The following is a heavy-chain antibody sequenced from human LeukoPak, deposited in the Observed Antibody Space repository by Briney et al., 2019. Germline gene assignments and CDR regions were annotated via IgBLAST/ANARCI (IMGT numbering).Heavy chain of an antibody. J-gene: IGHJ4*02. CDR2: INPNSGGT. Sequence: GASVKVSCKASGYTFTGYYMHWVRQAPGQGLEWMGRINPNSGGTNYAQKFQGRVTMTRDTSISTAYMELSRLRSDDTAVYYCARETWVGGYSVEGYWGQGTLVTVSS. CDR3: ARETWVGGYSVEGY. D-gene: IGHD5-18*01. CDR1: GYTFTGYY. V-gene: IGHV1-2*06.